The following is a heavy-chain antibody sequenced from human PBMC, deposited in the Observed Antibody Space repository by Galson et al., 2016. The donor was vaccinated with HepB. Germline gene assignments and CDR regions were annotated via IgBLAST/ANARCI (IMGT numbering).Heavy chain of an antibody. D-gene: IGHD4/OR15-4a*01. CDR2: ISYDGSNK. Sequence: SLRLSCAASGFIVSDNYMSWVRQAPGKGLEWVAVISYDGSNKYYADSVKGRFTISRDNSKNTLYLQMNSLRAEDTGVYYCGREDYGQGSHRRGHYFDYWGQGTLVTVSS. CDR3: GREDYGQGSHRRGHYFDY. J-gene: IGHJ4*02. V-gene: IGHV3-30*03. CDR1: GFIVSDNY.